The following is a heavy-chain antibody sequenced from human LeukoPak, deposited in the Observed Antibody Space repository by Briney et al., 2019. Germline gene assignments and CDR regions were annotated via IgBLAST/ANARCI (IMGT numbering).Heavy chain of an antibody. CDR3: ARHGTAMVRRRIFDY. J-gene: IGHJ4*02. CDR2: IYYSGST. V-gene: IGHV4-59*08. Sequence: SETLSLTCTVSGGSISSYYWSWIRQPPGKGLEWIGYIYYSGSTNYNPSLKSRVTISVDTSKNQFSLKLSSVTAADTAVYYCARHGTAMVRRRIFDYWGQGTLVTVSS. CDR1: GGSISSYY. D-gene: IGHD5-18*01.